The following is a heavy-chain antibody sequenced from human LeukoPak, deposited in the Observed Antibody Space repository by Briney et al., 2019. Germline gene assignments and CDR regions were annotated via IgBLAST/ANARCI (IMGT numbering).Heavy chain of an antibody. V-gene: IGHV3-30*18. D-gene: IGHD3-9*01. CDR2: ISYDGSNK. CDR1: GFTFSSYG. CDR3: AKGLDETTNPFPVVPYYDILTGYSDFDY. J-gene: IGHJ4*02. Sequence: PGRSLRLSRAASGFTFSSYGMHWVRQAPGKGLEWVAVISYDGSNKYYADSVKGRFTISRDNSKNTLYLQMNSLRAEDTAVYYCAKGLDETTNPFPVVPYYDILTGYSDFDYWGQGTLVTVSS.